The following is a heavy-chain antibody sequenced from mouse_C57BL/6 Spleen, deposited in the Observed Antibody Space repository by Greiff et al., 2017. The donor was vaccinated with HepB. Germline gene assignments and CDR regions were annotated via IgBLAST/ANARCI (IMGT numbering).Heavy chain of an antibody. V-gene: IGHV1-43*01. CDR1: GYSFTGYY. J-gene: IGHJ1*03. D-gene: IGHD2-5*01. CDR3: ASPYYSNYWYFDV. CDR2: INPSTGGT. Sequence: EVQLQQSGPELVKPGASVKISCKASGYSFTGYYMHWVKQSSEKSLEWIGEINPSTGGTSYNQKFKGKATLTVDKSSSTAYMQLKSLTSEDSAVYYCASPYYSNYWYFDVWGTGTTFTVSS.